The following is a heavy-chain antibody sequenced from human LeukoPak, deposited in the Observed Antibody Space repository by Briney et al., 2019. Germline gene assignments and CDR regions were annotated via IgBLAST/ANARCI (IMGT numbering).Heavy chain of an antibody. V-gene: IGHV3-30*03. J-gene: IGHJ4*02. CDR3: AGGGYHAYYLDY. CDR2: ISYDGSNK. CDR1: GFTFSSYG. Sequence: PGRSLRLSCAASGFTFSSYGMHWVRQAPGKGLEWVAVISYDGSNKYYADSVKGRFTISRDNAKNTLYLQMNSLRAEDTAVYYCAGGGYHAYYLDYWGQGSLVTVSS. D-gene: IGHD5-18*01.